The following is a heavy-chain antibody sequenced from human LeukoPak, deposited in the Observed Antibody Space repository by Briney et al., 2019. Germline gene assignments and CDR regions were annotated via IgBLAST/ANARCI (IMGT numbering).Heavy chain of an antibody. CDR3: AISTYSSGWYSPHYYYMDV. CDR1: GGSISSYY. Sequence: SETLSLTCTVSGGSISSYYWSWIRQPPGKGLEWIGYIYYSGSTNCNPSLKSRVTISVDTSKNQFSLKLSSVTAADTAVYYCAISTYSSGWYSPHYYYMDVWGKGTTVTISS. J-gene: IGHJ6*03. D-gene: IGHD6-19*01. CDR2: IYYSGST. V-gene: IGHV4-59*01.